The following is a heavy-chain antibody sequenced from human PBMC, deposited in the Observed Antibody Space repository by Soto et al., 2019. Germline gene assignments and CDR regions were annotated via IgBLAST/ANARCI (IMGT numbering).Heavy chain of an antibody. Sequence: QVQLVESGGGVVQPGRSLRLSCAASGFTFSSYGMHWVRQAPGKGLEWVAVISYDGSNKYYADSVKGRFTISRDNSKNTLYLQMNSLRAEDTAVYYCAKDGVGVTRSYYFDYWGQGTLVTVSS. D-gene: IGHD4-4*01. CDR3: AKDGVGVTRSYYFDY. CDR1: GFTFSSYG. V-gene: IGHV3-30*18. CDR2: ISYDGSNK. J-gene: IGHJ4*02.